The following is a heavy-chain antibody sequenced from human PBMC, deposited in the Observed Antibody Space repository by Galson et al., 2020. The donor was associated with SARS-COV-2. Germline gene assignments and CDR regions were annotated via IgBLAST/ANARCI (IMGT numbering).Heavy chain of an antibody. CDR1: GGSISNYY. D-gene: IGHD3-22*01. Sequence: ASETLSLTCTVSGGSISNYYWNWIRQAPGKGLEWIGHIFDSGTTNYNPSLKSRVTISVDTSKNQFSLRLRSVTAADTVVYYCARAGRFIDSSGHYPNYFAYWGQGTLLTVSS. V-gene: IGHV4-59*01. CDR2: IFDSGTT. J-gene: IGHJ4*02. CDR3: ARAGRFIDSSGHYPNYFAY.